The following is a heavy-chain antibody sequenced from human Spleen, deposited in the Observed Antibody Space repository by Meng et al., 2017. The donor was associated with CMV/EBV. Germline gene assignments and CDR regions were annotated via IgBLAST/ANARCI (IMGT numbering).Heavy chain of an antibody. CDR3: ARGGRITIFGVVKQGADY. CDR1: GFTFSDYY. V-gene: IGHV3-11*01. J-gene: IGHJ4*02. Sequence: LSLTCAASGFTFSDYYMSWIRQAPGKGLEWVSYISSSGSTIYYADSVKGRFTISRDNAKNSLYLQMNSLRAEDTAVYYCARGGRITIFGVVKQGADYWGQGTLVTVSS. D-gene: IGHD3-3*01. CDR2: ISSSGSTI.